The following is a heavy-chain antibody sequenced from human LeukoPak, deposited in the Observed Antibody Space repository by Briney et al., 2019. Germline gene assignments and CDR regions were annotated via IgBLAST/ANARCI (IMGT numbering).Heavy chain of an antibody. J-gene: IGHJ4*02. CDR1: GGSISSYY. CDR3: ARDVGYCSGGSCGFDY. Sequence: SETLSLTCTVSGGSISSYYWSWTRQPAGKGLEWIGRIYTSGSTNYNPSLKSRVTMSVDTSKNQFSLKLSSVTAADTAVYFCARDVGYCSGGSCGFDYWGQGTLVTVSS. CDR2: IYTSGST. D-gene: IGHD2-15*01. V-gene: IGHV4-4*07.